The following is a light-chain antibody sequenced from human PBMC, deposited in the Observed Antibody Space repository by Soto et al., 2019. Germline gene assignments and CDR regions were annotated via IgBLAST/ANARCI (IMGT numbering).Light chain of an antibody. V-gene: IGKV3-15*01. CDR1: QSVSNN. Sequence: EIVLTQSPATLTLSPGERATLSCRASQSVSNNYLAWYQQKPGQAPRLLIYGASTRATGIPARFSGSGSGTEFTLTISSLQSEDFAVYYCQQYNNWLITFGQGTRLEIK. J-gene: IGKJ5*01. CDR2: GAS. CDR3: QQYNNWLIT.